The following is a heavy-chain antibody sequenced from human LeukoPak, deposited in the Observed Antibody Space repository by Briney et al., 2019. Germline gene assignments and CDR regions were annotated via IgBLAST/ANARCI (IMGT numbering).Heavy chain of an antibody. CDR1: GGSFSGYY. V-gene: IGHV4-34*01. D-gene: IGHD3-22*01. Sequence: SETLSLTCAVYGGSFSGYYWSWIRQPPGKGLEWIGEINHSGSTNYNPSLKSRVTISVDTSRNQLSLKLTSVTAADTAVYYCARHDSSGPYNAFDIWGQGTMVTVSS. CDR3: ARHDSSGPYNAFDI. CDR2: INHSGST. J-gene: IGHJ3*02.